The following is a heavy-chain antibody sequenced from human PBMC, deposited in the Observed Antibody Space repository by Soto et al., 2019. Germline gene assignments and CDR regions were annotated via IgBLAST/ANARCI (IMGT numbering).Heavy chain of an antibody. CDR3: AREIPVAAKYYFDY. CDR1: GFPFSSYS. CDR2: ISGTTSTI. Sequence: GGSLRLSCAASGFPFSSYSMNWVRQAPGKGLEWVSYISGTTSTIFYADSVKGRFTTSRDNAKNSLYLQMNSLRDDDTAVYYCAREIPVAAKYYFDYWGQGTLVTVFS. J-gene: IGHJ4*02. V-gene: IGHV3-48*02. D-gene: IGHD6-19*01.